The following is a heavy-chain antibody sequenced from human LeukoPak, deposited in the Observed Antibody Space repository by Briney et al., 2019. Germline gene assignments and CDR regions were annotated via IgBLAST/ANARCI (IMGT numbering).Heavy chain of an antibody. CDR2: IYWNDDK. V-gene: IGHV2-5*01. Sequence: ESGPTLVNPTQTLTLTCTFSAFSISTAGVGVGWIRQPPGKALEWLALIYWNDDKRYSPSLKSRLTITKDTSNNQVVLTMTNMDPVDTATYYCARISHLTWGMGYDPFDIWGQGTMVTVSS. J-gene: IGHJ3*02. CDR1: AFSISTAGVG. D-gene: IGHD7-27*01. CDR3: ARISHLTWGMGYDPFDI.